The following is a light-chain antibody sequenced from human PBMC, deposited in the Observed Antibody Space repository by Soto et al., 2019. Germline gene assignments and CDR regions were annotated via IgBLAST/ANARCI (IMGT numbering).Light chain of an antibody. CDR2: GAS. J-gene: IGKJ3*01. Sequence: EIVMTQSPATLSVSLGERATLSCRASQSVSSNLAWYQQKPGQAPRLLIYGASTRATGIPARFSGSGSGTEFTLTISSLQSEDFAVYYCQQYNNWLPFTFGPGTKVDIK. V-gene: IGKV3-15*01. CDR3: QQYNNWLPFT. CDR1: QSVSSN.